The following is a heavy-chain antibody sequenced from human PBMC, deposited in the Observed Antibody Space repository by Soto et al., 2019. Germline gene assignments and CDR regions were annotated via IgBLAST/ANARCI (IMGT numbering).Heavy chain of an antibody. J-gene: IGHJ4*02. V-gene: IGHV4-31*03. CDR2: IYYSGST. Sequence: SETLSLTCTVSGASISSDGYYWSWIRQHPGKDLEWIGYIYYSGSTYYNPFLRGRVTISGDTSKSQFSLNLSSVTAADTAVYYCVMHAGRYFDYWGQGTPVTVSS. CDR3: VMHAGRYFDY. CDR1: GASISSDGYY.